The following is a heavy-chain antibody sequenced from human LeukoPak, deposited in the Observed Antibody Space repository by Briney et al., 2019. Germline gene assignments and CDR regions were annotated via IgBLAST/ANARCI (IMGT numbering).Heavy chain of an antibody. CDR2: INPNSGGT. CDR1: GYTFTGYY. V-gene: IGHV1-2*02. D-gene: IGHD2-8*01. CDR3: ARVEYCTKGVCINFDL. J-gene: IGHJ4*02. Sequence: ASAKVSCKASGYTFTGYYIHWMRQAPGQGLEWMGWINPNSGGTKYAQKFQGRVTVTRDTSTSTAYMELSGLRADDTAAYYCARVEYCTKGVCINFDLWGQGTLVTVSS.